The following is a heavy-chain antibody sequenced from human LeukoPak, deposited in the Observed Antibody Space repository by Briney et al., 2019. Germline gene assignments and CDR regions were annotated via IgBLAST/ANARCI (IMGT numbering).Heavy chain of an antibody. CDR1: GGSLRSNTNY. V-gene: IGHV4-39*07. Sequence: SETLSLTCTVSGGSLRSNTNYGGWVRQPPGRGREWVGNIYYSGNTYYNPSLKSRVTISIKKPKNQFSLKLSSVTAADTAVYYCASVDILAAFDIWGQGTLVTVSA. CDR3: ASVDILAAFDI. J-gene: IGHJ3*02. CDR2: IYYSGNT. D-gene: IGHD3-9*01.